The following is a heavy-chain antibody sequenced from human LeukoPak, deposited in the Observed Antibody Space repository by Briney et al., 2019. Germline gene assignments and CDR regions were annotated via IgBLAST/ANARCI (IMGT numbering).Heavy chain of an antibody. V-gene: IGHV4-39*01. CDR3: SGGGSSWYNHYFDY. CDR1: GGSISSSSYY. CDR2: IYYSGST. Sequence: SETLSLTCTVSGGSISSSSYYWGWVRQPPGKGLEWIGSIYYSGSTYYNPSLKSRVTISVDTSKNQFSLKLSSVTAADTAVYYCSGGGSSWYNHYFDYWGQGTLVTVSS. J-gene: IGHJ4*02. D-gene: IGHD6-13*01.